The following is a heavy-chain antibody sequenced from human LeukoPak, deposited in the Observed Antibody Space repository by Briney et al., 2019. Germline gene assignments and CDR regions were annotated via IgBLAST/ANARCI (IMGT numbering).Heavy chain of an antibody. V-gene: IGHV1-18*01. CDR3: ARVLSGWYIGDY. J-gene: IGHJ4*02. CDR2: ISAYNGTT. D-gene: IGHD6-19*01. CDR1: GYTFTSYG. Sequence: ASVKLSCKASGYTFTSYGISWVRQAPGQGLEWMGWISAYNGTTNYAQKLQGRVTMTTDTSTSTAYMELRSLRSDDTAVYYCARVLSGWYIGDYWGQGTLVTVSS.